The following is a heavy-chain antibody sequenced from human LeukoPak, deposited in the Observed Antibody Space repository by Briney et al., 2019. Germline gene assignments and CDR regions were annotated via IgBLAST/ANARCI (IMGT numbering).Heavy chain of an antibody. J-gene: IGHJ4*02. CDR1: GFTFTNYA. CDR3: AKDCNGGNCYTDY. D-gene: IGHD2-15*01. CDR2: MSGRGVST. Sequence: GGSLRLSCAASGFTFTNYAMSWVRQAPGKGLEWVSGMSGRGVSTYYADSVKGRFTISSDNSKNTLYLQMNSLRAEDTAIYYCAKDCNGGNCYTDYWGQGTLVTVAS. V-gene: IGHV3-23*01.